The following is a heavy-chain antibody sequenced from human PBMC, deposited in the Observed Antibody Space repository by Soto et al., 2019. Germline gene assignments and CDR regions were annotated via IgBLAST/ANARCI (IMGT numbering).Heavy chain of an antibody. Sequence: QVQLVESGGGVVQPGRSLRLSCAASGFTFSSYAMHWVRQAPGKGLEWVTFISQDGSDKYYVDSVKGRFTISRDNSNNTMFLQMNSLRAEDTAVYYCAKAGITIVGVAPLDCWGQGTLVTVSS. D-gene: IGHD3-3*01. V-gene: IGHV3-30*04. CDR2: ISQDGSDK. J-gene: IGHJ4*02. CDR3: AKAGITIVGVAPLDC. CDR1: GFTFSSYA.